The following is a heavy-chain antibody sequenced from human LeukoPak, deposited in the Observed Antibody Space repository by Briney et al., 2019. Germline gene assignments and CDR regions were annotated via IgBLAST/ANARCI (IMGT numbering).Heavy chain of an antibody. D-gene: IGHD6-19*01. Sequence: PSETLSLTCSVSGGSISSYYWSWIRQPPGKGLEWIGYLYYSGSTNYNPSLKSRVTISVDTSKKQFSLNLSSVTAADTAVYYCARLPVAGYFDLWGRGTLVTVSS. CDR2: LYYSGST. CDR3: ARLPVAGYFDL. J-gene: IGHJ2*01. V-gene: IGHV4-59*08. CDR1: GGSISSYY.